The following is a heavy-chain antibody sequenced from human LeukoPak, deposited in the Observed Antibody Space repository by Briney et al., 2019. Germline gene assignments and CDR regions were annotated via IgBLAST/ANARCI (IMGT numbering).Heavy chain of an antibody. CDR1: GGSISSYY. V-gene: IGHV4-59*01. Sequence: NPSETLSLTCTVSGGSISSYYWSWIRQPPGKGLEWIGYIYYSGSTNYNPSLKSRVTISVDTSKNQFSLKLSSVTAADTAVYYCARWDYYGSGSFSRGYYFDYWGQGTLVTVSS. J-gene: IGHJ4*02. D-gene: IGHD3-10*01. CDR3: ARWDYYGSGSFSRGYYFDY. CDR2: IYYSGST.